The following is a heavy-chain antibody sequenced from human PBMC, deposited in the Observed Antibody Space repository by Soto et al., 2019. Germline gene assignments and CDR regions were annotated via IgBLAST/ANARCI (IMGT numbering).Heavy chain of an antibody. CDR1: AYTFARYG. CDR3: ASLSRASFALDV. J-gene: IGHJ6*02. V-gene: IGHV1-18*01. D-gene: IGHD3-16*01. Sequence: AGVKVSCKASAYTFARYGISWVRQAPGQGLEWMGWISTYNENTNDAQKFQGRVTMTIDTSTNTAYMELRSLTSDDTAVYYFASLSRASFALDVWGHGTTVTVSS. CDR2: ISTYNENT.